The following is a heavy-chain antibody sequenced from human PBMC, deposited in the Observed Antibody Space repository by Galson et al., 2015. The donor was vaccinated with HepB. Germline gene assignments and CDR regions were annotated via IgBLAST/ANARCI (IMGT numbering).Heavy chain of an antibody. Sequence: SLRLSCAASGFTFSSYWMSWVRQAPGKGLEWVANIKQDGSEKYYVDSVKGRFTISRDNAKNSLYLQMNSLRAEDTAVYYCAREDGWTKIHYGMDVWGQGTTVTVSS. V-gene: IGHV3-7*03. D-gene: IGHD3-10*01. CDR3: AREDGWTKIHYGMDV. CDR2: IKQDGSEK. J-gene: IGHJ6*02. CDR1: GFTFSSYW.